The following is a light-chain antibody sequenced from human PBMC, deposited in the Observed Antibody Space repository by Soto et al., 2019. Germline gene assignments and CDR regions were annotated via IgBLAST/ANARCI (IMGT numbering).Light chain of an antibody. J-gene: IGKJ1*01. Sequence: EMLMTQSPATLSVSPGERATLSCRASQSVSSNLAWYQQRPGQAPRLLIYEASSRATGIPDRFSGSGSGTEFTLTISSLQPDDFATYFCQQYNTYWTFGQGTKVDI. V-gene: IGKV3D-15*01. CDR3: QQYNTYWT. CDR2: EAS. CDR1: QSVSSN.